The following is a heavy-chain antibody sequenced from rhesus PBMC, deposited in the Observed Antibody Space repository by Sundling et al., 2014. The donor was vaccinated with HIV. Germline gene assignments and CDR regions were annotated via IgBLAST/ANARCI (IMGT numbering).Heavy chain of an antibody. D-gene: IGHD2-27*01. CDR3: VRELHCSGIFCFHYFDS. J-gene: IGHJ4*01. V-gene: IGHV3-136*01. Sequence: EVQLVESGGGLVQPGGSLRLSCEASGFRFRSYGMAWVRQAPGKGLEWVSSISSASSFMYHVDSVKGRFTISRDNAENSLSLQMNSLRAEDTAVYYCVRELHCSGIFCFHYFDSWGQGVRVTVSS. CDR1: GFRFRSYG. CDR2: ISSASSFM.